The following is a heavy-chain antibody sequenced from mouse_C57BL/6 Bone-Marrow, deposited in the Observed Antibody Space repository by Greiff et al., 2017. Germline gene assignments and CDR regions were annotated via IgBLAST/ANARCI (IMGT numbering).Heavy chain of an antibody. J-gene: IGHJ2*01. CDR1: GYAFTNYL. CDR2: INPGSGGT. V-gene: IGHV1-54*01. D-gene: IGHD1-3*01. Sequence: VKLQESGAELVRPGTSVKVSCKASGYAFTNYLIEWVKQRPGQGLEWIGVINPGSGGTNYNEKFKGKATLTADKSSSTAYMQLSSLTSEDSAVYFWARRPKGDYWGQGTTLTVSS. CDR3: ARRPKGDY.